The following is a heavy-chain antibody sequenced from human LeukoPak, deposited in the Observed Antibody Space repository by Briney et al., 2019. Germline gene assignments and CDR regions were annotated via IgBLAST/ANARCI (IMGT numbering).Heavy chain of an antibody. Sequence: GGSLRLSCVASGFSFNTYWMHWVRHAPGKGLVRVSRISGDGSNTTYADSVKGRFTISRDNAKNTVYLQMNSLRAEDTAVYYCARANYHNNWGQGTLVTVSS. CDR3: ARANYHNN. J-gene: IGHJ4*02. V-gene: IGHV3-74*01. D-gene: IGHD3-9*01. CDR1: GFSFNTYW. CDR2: ISGDGSNT.